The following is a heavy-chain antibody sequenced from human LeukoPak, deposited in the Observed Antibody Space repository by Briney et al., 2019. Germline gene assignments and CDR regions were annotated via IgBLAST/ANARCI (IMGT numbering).Heavy chain of an antibody. CDR3: ARGGTMVRGGIYYFDY. J-gene: IGHJ4*02. D-gene: IGHD3-10*01. Sequence: GESLKISCKASGYTFTTYWIGWVRQMPGKGLEWMGIIYAGDSDTRYSPSFQGQVTFSADKSISTAHLQWSSLKASDTAMYYGARGGTMVRGGIYYFDYWGQGTLVTVSS. CDR2: IYAGDSDT. CDR1: GYTFTTYW. V-gene: IGHV5-51*01.